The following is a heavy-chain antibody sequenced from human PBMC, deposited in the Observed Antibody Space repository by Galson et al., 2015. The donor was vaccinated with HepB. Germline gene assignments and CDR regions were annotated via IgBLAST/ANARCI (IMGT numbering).Heavy chain of an antibody. V-gene: IGHV3-23*01. Sequence: SLRLSCAASGFTVTTYAMSWVRQAPGKGLEWVSAISGSGGDTYYADSVKGRFTISRDNSENTLYLQMNSLRAEDTAVYYCAKAYRHGSGSNFLFFDYWGQGALVTVSS. D-gene: IGHD3-10*01. CDR2: ISGSGGDT. J-gene: IGHJ4*02. CDR1: GFTVTTYA. CDR3: AKAYRHGSGSNFLFFDY.